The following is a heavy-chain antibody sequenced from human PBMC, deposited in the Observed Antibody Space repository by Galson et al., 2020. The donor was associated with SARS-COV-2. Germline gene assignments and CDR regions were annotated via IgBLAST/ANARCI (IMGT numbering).Heavy chain of an antibody. D-gene: IGHD3-10*01. CDR3: ARVKWFGEFSYYYGMDV. CDR2: IKQDGSET. Sequence: GESLKISCAASGFTFSSYWMSWVRQAPGKGLEWVANIKQDGSETYYVDSVKGRFTISSDNAKNSLYLQMNSLRAEDTAVYYCARVKWFGEFSYYYGMDVWGQGTTVTVSS. J-gene: IGHJ6*02. CDR1: GFTFSSYW. V-gene: IGHV3-7*01.